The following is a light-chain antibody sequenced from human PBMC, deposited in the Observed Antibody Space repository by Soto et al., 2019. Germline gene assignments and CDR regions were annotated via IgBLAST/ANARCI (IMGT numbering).Light chain of an antibody. CDR1: ALPNQY. J-gene: IGLJ2*01. V-gene: IGLV3-25*03. CDR2: KDS. Sequence: SYELTQPPSVSVSPGQTARITCSGDALPNQYAYWYQQKPGQAPVLVIYKDSERPSGIPERFSGSSSETTVTLTISGVQAADEAGYYCQSADSSGTLVVFGGGTQVTVL. CDR3: QSADSSGTLVV.